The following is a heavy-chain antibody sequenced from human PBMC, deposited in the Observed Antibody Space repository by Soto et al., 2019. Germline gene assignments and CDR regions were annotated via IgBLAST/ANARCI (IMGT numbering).Heavy chain of an antibody. CDR1: GFTFSGHG. Sequence: QVQLVESGGGVVQPGRSLRLSCAASGFTFSGHGMHWVRQAPGKGLEWVATIWYDSSKKYYADSVKGRFSISRDNSMTTLYLQMNSLRAEDTAVYYCARLTGDLFPIDYWGQGTLVTVSS. D-gene: IGHD7-27*01. V-gene: IGHV3-33*01. CDR2: IWYDSSKK. J-gene: IGHJ4*02. CDR3: ARLTGDLFPIDY.